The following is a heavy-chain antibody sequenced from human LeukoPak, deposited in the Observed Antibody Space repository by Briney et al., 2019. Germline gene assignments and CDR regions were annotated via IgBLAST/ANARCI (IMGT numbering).Heavy chain of an antibody. J-gene: IGHJ4*02. CDR3: ARRRYNYDY. Sequence: SETLSLTCTVSGGSISSYYWSWIRQPPGKGLGWIGYIYYSGNTIYNPSLESRVTISIDTSKNQFSLKLSSVTAADTAVYYCARRRYNYDYWGQGTLVTVSS. CDR1: GGSISSYY. CDR2: IYYSGNT. V-gene: IGHV4-59*01. D-gene: IGHD5-18*01.